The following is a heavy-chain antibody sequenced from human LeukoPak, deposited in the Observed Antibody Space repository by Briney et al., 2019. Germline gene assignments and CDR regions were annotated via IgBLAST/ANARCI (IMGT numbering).Heavy chain of an antibody. CDR1: GFTFSSYG. CDR2: IRYDGSNK. J-gene: IGHJ4*02. V-gene: IGHV3-30*02. D-gene: IGHD1-26*01. Sequence: GGSLRLTCAASGFTFSSYGMHWVRQAPGKGLEWVAFIRYDGSNKYYADSVKGQFTISRDNSKNTLYLQMNSLRAEDTAVYYCARAGAKWYWGQGTLVTVSS. CDR3: ARAGAKWY.